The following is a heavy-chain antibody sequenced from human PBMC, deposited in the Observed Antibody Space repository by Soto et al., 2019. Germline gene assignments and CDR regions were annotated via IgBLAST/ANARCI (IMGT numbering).Heavy chain of an antibody. CDR1: GFTFSSYW. CDR3: ARVNWNELFDY. V-gene: IGHV3-7*01. D-gene: IGHD1-1*01. Sequence: PGGSLRLSCATSGFTFSSYWMSWVRQVPGRGVEWVANIKQDGSEKYYVDSVKGRFTISRDNAKNSLYLQMNSLRAEDTAVYYCARVNWNELFDYWGQGTLVTVSS. CDR2: IKQDGSEK. J-gene: IGHJ4*02.